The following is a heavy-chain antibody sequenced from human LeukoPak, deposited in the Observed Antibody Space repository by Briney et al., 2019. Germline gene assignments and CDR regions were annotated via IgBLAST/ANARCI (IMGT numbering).Heavy chain of an antibody. CDR2: INHSGST. J-gene: IGHJ4*02. D-gene: IGHD1-1*01. CDR1: GGSFSGYY. CDR3: ATVHNKLDY. Sequence: KSSETLSLTCAVYGGSFSGYYWSWIRQPPGKGLEWIGEINHSGSTNYNPSLKSRVTISVDTSKNQFSLKLSSVTAADTAVYYCATVHNKLDYWGQGTLVTVSS. V-gene: IGHV4-34*01.